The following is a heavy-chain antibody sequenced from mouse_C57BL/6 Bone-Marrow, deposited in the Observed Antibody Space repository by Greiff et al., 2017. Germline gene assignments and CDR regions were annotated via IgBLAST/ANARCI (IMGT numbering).Heavy chain of an antibody. CDR2: ISNGGGST. CDR1: GFTFSDYY. Sequence: EVMLVESGGGLVQPGGSLKLSCAASGFTFSDYYMYWVRQTPEKRLEWVAYISNGGGSTYYPDTVKGRFTISRDNAKNTLYLQMSRLKSEDTAMYYCARGGFPYDYWGQGTTLTVSS. CDR3: ARGGFPYDY. J-gene: IGHJ2*01. V-gene: IGHV5-12*01.